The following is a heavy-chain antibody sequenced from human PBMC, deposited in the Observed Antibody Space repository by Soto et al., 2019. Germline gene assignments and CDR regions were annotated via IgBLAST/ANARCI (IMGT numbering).Heavy chain of an antibody. CDR3: APATWGVVTHDDAFDI. D-gene: IGHD2-15*01. Sequence: QVQLQQWGAGLLKPSETLSLTCAVYGGSFSGYYWSWIRQPPGKGLEWIGEINHSGSTNYNPSLKSRVTTSVDTSKNQFALKLSSVTAANTALYYCAPATWGVVTHDDAFDIWCQGTMVTVSS. V-gene: IGHV4-34*01. CDR1: GGSFSGYY. CDR2: INHSGST. J-gene: IGHJ3*02.